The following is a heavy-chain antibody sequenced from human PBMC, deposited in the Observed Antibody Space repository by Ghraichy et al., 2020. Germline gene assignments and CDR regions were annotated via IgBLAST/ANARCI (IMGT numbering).Heavy chain of an antibody. Sequence: GGSLRLSCAASGFTFSNAWMSWVRQAPGKGLEWVGRIKSKTDGGTTDYAAPVKGRFTISRDDSKNTLYLQMNSLKTEDTAVYYCTTDQVFGTMVPYYYYYMDVWGKGTTVTVSS. V-gene: IGHV3-15*01. CDR1: GFTFSNAW. CDR2: IKSKTDGGTT. D-gene: IGHD3-10*01. J-gene: IGHJ6*03. CDR3: TTDQVFGTMVPYYYYYMDV.